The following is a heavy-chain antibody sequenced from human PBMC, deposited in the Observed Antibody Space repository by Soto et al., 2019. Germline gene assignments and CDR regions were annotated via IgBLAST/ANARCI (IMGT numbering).Heavy chain of an antibody. CDR2: ISYDGSNK. Sequence: QVQLVESGGGVVQPGRSLRLSCAASGFTFSSYGMHWVRQAPGKGLEWVAVISYDGSNKYYADSVKGRFTISRDNSKNPLYLQMNSLRAEDTAVYYCAKDHSGSYWYFDYWGQGTLVTVSS. V-gene: IGHV3-30*18. CDR3: AKDHSGSYWYFDY. J-gene: IGHJ4*02. CDR1: GFTFSSYG. D-gene: IGHD1-26*01.